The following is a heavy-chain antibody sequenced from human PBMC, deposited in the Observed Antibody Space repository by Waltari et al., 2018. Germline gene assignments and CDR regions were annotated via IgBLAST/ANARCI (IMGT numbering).Heavy chain of an antibody. CDR2: INEDERER. D-gene: IGHD1-26*01. CDR1: GFPLASHW. V-gene: IGHV3-7*01. Sequence: EVQLVESGGGLVQPGGSLRLSCAASGFPLASHWSHWVRQAPGKGLEWVANINEDERERSFVDSVKGRFTISRDNAKNTLYLQMNSLRVEDTAVYYCARGRSETYRGGVFDIWGQGTMVTVSS. CDR3: ARGRSETYRGGVFDI. J-gene: IGHJ3*02.